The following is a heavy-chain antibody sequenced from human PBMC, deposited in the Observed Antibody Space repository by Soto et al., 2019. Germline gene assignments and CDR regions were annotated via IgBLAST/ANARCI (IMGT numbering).Heavy chain of an antibody. V-gene: IGHV5-10-1*01. Sequence: XESLKVSRNCFGNTFTSYLVSLVLQMPGKGLEWMGRIDHSYSYTNYSPSFQGHVTISADKSISTAYLQWSSLKASDTAMYYCARHFEYCSSTSCYISGIDVWAQGTTVTVPS. D-gene: IGHD2-2*02. CDR3: ARHFEYCSSTSCYISGIDV. J-gene: IGHJ6*02. CDR1: GNTFTSYL. CDR2: IDHSYSYT.